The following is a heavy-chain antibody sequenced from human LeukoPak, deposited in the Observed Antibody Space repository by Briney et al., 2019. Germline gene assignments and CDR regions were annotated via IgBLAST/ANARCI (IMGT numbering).Heavy chain of an antibody. Sequence: PGGSLRLSCAASGFTFSSYWMHWVRQAPGKGLVWVSRINTDGSSTSYADSVKGRFTISRDNSKNTLYLQMNSLRAEDTAVYYCARDSGTDIVVVPALDYWGQGTLVTVSS. V-gene: IGHV3-74*01. D-gene: IGHD2-2*01. CDR3: ARDSGTDIVVVPALDY. J-gene: IGHJ4*02. CDR1: GFTFSSYW. CDR2: INTDGSST.